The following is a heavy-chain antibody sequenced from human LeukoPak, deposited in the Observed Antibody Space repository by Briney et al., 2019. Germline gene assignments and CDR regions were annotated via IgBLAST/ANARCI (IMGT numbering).Heavy chain of an antibody. D-gene: IGHD5-12*01. CDR1: GGSVSSGSYY. Sequence: SETLSLTCSVSGGSVSSGSYYWSWIRQPPGKGLEWIGYSYYIGSTKYNPSLKSRVTISVDTSKNQFSLKVSSVTAADTAVYYCARAGIVATATNFDHWGQGTLVTVSS. J-gene: IGHJ4*02. CDR2: SYYIGST. V-gene: IGHV4-61*01. CDR3: ARAGIVATATNFDH.